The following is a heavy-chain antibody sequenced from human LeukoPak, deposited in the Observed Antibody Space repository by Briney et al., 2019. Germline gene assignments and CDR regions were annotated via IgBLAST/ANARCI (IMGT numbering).Heavy chain of an antibody. V-gene: IGHV4-34*01. CDR2: INHSGST. CDR1: GGSFSGYY. Sequence: PSETLSLTCAVYGGSFSGYYWSWIRQPPGKGLEWIGEINHSGSTNYNPSLKSRVTISVDTSKNQFSLKLSSVTAADTAVYYCARVSDFWSGTLINWGQGTLVTVSS. CDR3: ARVSDFWSGTLIN. D-gene: IGHD3-3*01. J-gene: IGHJ4*02.